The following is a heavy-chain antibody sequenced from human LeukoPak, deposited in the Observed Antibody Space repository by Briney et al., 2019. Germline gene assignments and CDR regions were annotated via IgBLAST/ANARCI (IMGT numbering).Heavy chain of an antibody. CDR2: VDHSGST. CDR3: ARHVGQMRFDP. Sequence: SETLSLTCTVSGGSISIYYWSWVRQPPGGGLEWTGYVDHSGSTNCSPSLKSRVTISVDTTKNQFSLKVTSVTAADTAVYYCARHVGQMRFDPWGQGTLVTVSS. V-gene: IGHV4-59*08. J-gene: IGHJ5*02. CDR1: GGSISIYY. D-gene: IGHD1-26*01.